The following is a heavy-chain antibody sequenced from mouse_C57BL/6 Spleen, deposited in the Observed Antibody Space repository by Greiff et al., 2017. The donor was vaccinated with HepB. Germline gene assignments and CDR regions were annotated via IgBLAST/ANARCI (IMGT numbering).Heavy chain of an antibody. CDR3: AREKTAQATGGFDY. D-gene: IGHD3-2*02. CDR2: IYPRSGNT. CDR1: GYTFTSYG. Sequence: QVQLQQSGAELARPGASVKLSCKASGYTFTSYGISWVKQSTGQGLEWIGEIYPRSGNTYYNEKFKGKATLTADKSSSTAYMELRSLTSEDSAVYFCAREKTAQATGGFDYWGQGTTLTVSS. V-gene: IGHV1-81*01. J-gene: IGHJ2*01.